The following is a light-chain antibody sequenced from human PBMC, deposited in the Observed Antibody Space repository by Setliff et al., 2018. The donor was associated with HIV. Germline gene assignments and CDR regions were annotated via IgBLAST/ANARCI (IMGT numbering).Light chain of an antibody. J-gene: IGKJ1*01. CDR2: KAS. CDR3: QQYNSYPWT. V-gene: IGKV1-5*03. Sequence: GARVTITCRASQSVSSWLAWYQQKPGKAPNLLIYKASSLESGVPSRFSGSGSGTEFTLTISSLQPDDFATYYCQQYNSYPWTFGQGTKVDIK. CDR1: QSVSSW.